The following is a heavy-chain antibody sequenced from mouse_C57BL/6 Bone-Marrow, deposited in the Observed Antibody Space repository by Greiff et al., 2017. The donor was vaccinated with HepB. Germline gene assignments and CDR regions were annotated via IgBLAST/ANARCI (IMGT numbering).Heavy chain of an antibody. V-gene: IGHV1-15*01. CDR3: TNGYDYDGDWYFDV. CDR1: GYTFTDYE. J-gene: IGHJ1*03. D-gene: IGHD2-4*01. Sequence: VQLQQSGAELVRPGASVTLSCKASGYTFTDYEMHWVKQTPVHGLEWIGAIDPETGGTAYNQKFKGKAILTADKSSSTAYMELRSLTSEDSAVYYCTNGYDYDGDWYFDVWGTGTTVTVSS. CDR2: IDPETGGT.